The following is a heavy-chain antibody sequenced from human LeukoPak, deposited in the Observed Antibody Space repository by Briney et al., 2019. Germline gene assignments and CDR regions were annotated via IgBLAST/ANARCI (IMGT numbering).Heavy chain of an antibody. J-gene: IGHJ6*03. D-gene: IGHD2-15*01. CDR2: INPNSGGT. CDR3: ARDPRGRSYMDV. Sequence: ASVKVSCKASGYTFTTYYMHWVRQAPGQGLEWMGWINPNSGGTNYAQKFQGRVTMTRDTSISTAYMELSRLRSDDTAVYYCARDPRGRSYMDVWGKGTTVTVSS. V-gene: IGHV1-2*02. CDR1: GYTFTTYY.